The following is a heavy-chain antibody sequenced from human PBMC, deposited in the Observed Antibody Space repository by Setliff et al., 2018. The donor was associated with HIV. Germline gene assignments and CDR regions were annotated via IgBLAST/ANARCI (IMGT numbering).Heavy chain of an antibody. Sequence: GGSLRLSCTASGFAFSDSVMHWVRQPPGKGLEWVATISVDGSGKFYADSVKGRFTISRDNSRNTLYLQMNSLRDEDTAVYYCARVQTMAVAGTQYYYMDVWGKGTTVTVSS. CDR1: GFAFSDSV. CDR3: ARVQTMAVAGTQYYYMDV. D-gene: IGHD6-19*01. V-gene: IGHV3-30*01. J-gene: IGHJ6*03. CDR2: ISVDGSGK.